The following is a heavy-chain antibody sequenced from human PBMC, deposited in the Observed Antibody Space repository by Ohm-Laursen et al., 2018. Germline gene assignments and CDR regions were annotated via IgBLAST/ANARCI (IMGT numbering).Heavy chain of an antibody. V-gene: IGHV3-64*01. J-gene: IGHJ4*02. D-gene: IGHD1-7*01. CDR1: GFTFSSYA. CDR3: ARTSITGTRLFDY. Sequence: LRLSCAASGFTFSSYAMNWVRQAPGKGLEYVSAISSNGGSTYYANSVKGRFTISRDNSKNTLYLQMGSLRAEDMAVYYCARTSITGTRLFDYWGQGTLVTVSS. CDR2: ISSNGGST.